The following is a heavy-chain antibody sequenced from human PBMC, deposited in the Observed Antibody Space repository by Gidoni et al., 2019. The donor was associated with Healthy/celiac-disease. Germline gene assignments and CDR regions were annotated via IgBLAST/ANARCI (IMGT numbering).Heavy chain of an antibody. J-gene: IGHJ5*02. CDR3: TRQRSDSSSS. D-gene: IGHD6-13*01. CDR2: IRSKANSYAT. CDR1: GFTFSGSA. Sequence: EVQLVESGGGLVQPGGSLKLSCAASGFTFSGSAMHWVRQASGKGLEWVGRIRSKANSYATAYAASVKGRFTISRDDSKNTAYLQMNSLKTEDTAVYYCTRQRSDSSSSWGQGTLVTVSS. V-gene: IGHV3-73*02.